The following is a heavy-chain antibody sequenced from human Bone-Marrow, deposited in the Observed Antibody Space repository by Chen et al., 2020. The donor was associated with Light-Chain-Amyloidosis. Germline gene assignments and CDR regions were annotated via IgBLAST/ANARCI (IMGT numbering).Heavy chain of an antibody. Sequence: QVQLQQWGAGLLKPSETLSLTCAVYGGSFSGYYWSWIRQPPGKGLEWIGEINHSGSTNYNPSLKSRVTISVDTSKNQFSPKLSSVTAADTAVYYCARGAPGDYVWGSYRYFVYWGQGTLVTVSS. J-gene: IGHJ4*02. CDR3: ARGAPGDYVWGSYRYFVY. CDR1: GGSFSGYY. V-gene: IGHV4-34*01. CDR2: INHSGST. D-gene: IGHD3-16*02.